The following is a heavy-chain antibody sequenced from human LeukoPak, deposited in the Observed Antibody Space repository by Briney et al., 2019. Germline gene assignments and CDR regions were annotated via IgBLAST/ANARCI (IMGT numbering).Heavy chain of an antibody. CDR3: AVRSRYFDRLSYAFDI. J-gene: IGHJ3*02. D-gene: IGHD3-9*01. Sequence: ASVQVSCQACVYTFICYFIHWVRQAPGQGVEWMGWINPNSGSTNYAQKFQGRVTMTRDTSISTAYMELSRLRSDDTALYYCAVRSRYFDRLSYAFDIWGQGTMVTVSS. V-gene: IGHV1-2*02. CDR2: INPNSGST. CDR1: VYTFICYF.